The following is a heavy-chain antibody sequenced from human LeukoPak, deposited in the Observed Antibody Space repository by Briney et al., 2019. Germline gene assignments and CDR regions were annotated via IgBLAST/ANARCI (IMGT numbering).Heavy chain of an antibody. Sequence: GGSLRLSCAASGFTFSSYWMSWVRQAPGKGPEWVANIKQDGSEKYYVDSVKGRFTISRDNAKNSLYLQMNSLRAEDTAVYYCAKDRGYSSGCPLYWGQGTLVTVSS. D-gene: IGHD6-19*01. CDR1: GFTFSSYW. J-gene: IGHJ4*02. CDR3: AKDRGYSSGCPLY. V-gene: IGHV3-7*03. CDR2: IKQDGSEK.